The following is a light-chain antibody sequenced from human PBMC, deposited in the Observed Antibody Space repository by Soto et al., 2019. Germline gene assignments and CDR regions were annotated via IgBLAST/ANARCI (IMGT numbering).Light chain of an antibody. CDR3: QSYDSSLSGSV. V-gene: IGLV1-40*01. CDR1: SSNIGAGYD. CDR2: RNS. Sequence: QPVLTQPPSVSGAPGQRVTISCTGSSSNIGAGYDVHWYQQLPGTAPKLLIYRNSNRPSGVPDRFSGSKSGTSGSLAITGVQAEDEADYYCQSYDSSLSGSVFGGGTKLTVL. J-gene: IGLJ2*01.